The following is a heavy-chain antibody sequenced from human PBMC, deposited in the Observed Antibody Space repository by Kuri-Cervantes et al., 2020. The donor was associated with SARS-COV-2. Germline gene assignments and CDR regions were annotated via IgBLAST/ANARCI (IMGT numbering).Heavy chain of an antibody. V-gene: IGHV3-23*01. CDR1: GFTFSSYA. Sequence: GESLKISCAASGFTFSSYAMSWVRQAPGKGLEWVSAISGSGGSTYYADSVKGRFTISRDNSKNTLYLQMNSLRAEDTAVYYCTTDAAGYSSSWYRVGLDVWGQGTTVTVSS. J-gene: IGHJ6*02. CDR2: ISGSGGST. D-gene: IGHD6-13*01. CDR3: TTDAAGYSSSWYRVGLDV.